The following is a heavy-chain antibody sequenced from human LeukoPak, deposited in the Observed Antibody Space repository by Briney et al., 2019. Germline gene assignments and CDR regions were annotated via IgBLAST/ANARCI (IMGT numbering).Heavy chain of an antibody. V-gene: IGHV3-9*01. CDR3: AKTFGYGDYEPNFDY. CDR1: GFTFDDYA. Sequence: PGRSLRLSCAASGFTFDDYAMHWVRQAPGKGLEWVSGISWNSGSIGYADSVKGRFTISRDNAKNSLYLQMNSLRAEDTALYYCAKTFGYGDYEPNFDYWGQGTLVTVSS. D-gene: IGHD4-17*01. J-gene: IGHJ4*02. CDR2: ISWNSGSI.